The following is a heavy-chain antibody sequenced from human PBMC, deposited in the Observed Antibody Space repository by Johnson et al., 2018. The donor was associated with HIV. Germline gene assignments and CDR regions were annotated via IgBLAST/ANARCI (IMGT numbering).Heavy chain of an antibody. CDR3: AKGGDTTGYDAFDI. CDR1: GFTFTTYD. D-gene: IGHD1-26*01. CDR2: ISWDGGST. V-gene: IGHV3-43*02. Sequence: LVESGGGVVQPGGSLRLSCVASGFTFTTYDFHWVRQAPGKGLEWVSLISWDGGSTYYGDSVKGRFTVSRDNSKNSLYLQMNSLRTEDTALYYCAKGGDTTGYDAFDIWGQGTMVTVSS. J-gene: IGHJ3*02.